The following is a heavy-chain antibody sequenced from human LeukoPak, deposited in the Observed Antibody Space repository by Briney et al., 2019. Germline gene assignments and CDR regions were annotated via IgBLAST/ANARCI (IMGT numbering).Heavy chain of an antibody. CDR2: IIPIFGTA. CDR3: ARDKRDYSNFYYYYYMDV. D-gene: IGHD4-11*01. J-gene: IGHJ6*03. Sequence: SVKVSCKASGGTFSSYAISWVRQAPGQGLEWMGGIIPIFGTANYAQKFQGRVTITADKSTSTAYMELSSLRSEDTAVYYCARDKRDYSNFYYYYYMDVWGKGTTVTVSS. CDR1: GGTFSSYA. V-gene: IGHV1-69*06.